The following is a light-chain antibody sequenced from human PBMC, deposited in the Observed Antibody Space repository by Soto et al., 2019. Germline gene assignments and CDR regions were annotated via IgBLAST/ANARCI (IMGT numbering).Light chain of an antibody. V-gene: IGKV3-11*01. CDR2: DAS. J-gene: IGKJ1*01. CDR1: QSVNTY. Sequence: EIVLTQSPATLSLSPGERVSLSCRASQSVNTYFAWYQQKPGQAPRLLIYDASSRATGIPASFSGSGSGTDFTRTISSLEPEDFAIYYYQKRSSWPLTFGHGTRVEI. CDR3: QKRSSWPLT.